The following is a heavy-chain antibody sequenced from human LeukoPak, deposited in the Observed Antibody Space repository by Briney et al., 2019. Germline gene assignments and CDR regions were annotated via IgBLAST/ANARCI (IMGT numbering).Heavy chain of an antibody. J-gene: IGHJ4*02. D-gene: IGHD3-22*01. CDR2: IYPGDSDT. Sequence: GESLKISCKGSGYSFTSYWIGWVRQMPGKGLEWTGIIYPGDSDTRYSPSFQGQVTISADKSISTAYLQWSSLKASDTAMYYCASGSDYYDSSGPFDYWGQGTLVTVSS. V-gene: IGHV5-51*01. CDR1: GYSFTSYW. CDR3: ASGSDYYDSSGPFDY.